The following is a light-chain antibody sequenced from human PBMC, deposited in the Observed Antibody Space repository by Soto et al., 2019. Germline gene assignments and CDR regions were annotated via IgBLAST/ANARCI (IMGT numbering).Light chain of an antibody. V-gene: IGKV3-20*01. Sequence: EIVLTQSPGTLSLSPGERXTLSCRASQSVSSSYLAWYQQKPGQAPRLLIYGASSRATGIPDRFSGSGSGTDFTLTISRLEPEXXXXXXXXXXXXXPLITFGQGTRLEIK. J-gene: IGKJ5*01. CDR3: XXXXXXPLIT. CDR1: QSVSSSY. CDR2: GAS.